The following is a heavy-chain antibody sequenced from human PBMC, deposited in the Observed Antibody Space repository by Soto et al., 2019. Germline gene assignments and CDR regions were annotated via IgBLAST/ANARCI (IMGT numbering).Heavy chain of an antibody. CDR3: ARMYSSGWYSIFDY. Sequence: SETLSLTCTVSGGSISSYYWSWIRQPPGKGLEWIGYIYYSGSTNYNPSLKSRVTISVDTSKNQFSLKLSSVTAADTAVYYCARMYSSGWYSIFDYWGQGTLVTVSS. J-gene: IGHJ4*02. CDR1: GGSISSYY. D-gene: IGHD6-19*01. CDR2: IYYSGST. V-gene: IGHV4-59*01.